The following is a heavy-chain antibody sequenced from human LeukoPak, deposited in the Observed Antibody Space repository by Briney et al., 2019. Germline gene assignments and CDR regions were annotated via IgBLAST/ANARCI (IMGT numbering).Heavy chain of an antibody. D-gene: IGHD4-17*01. CDR1: GGSISTYY. J-gene: IGHJ4*02. Sequence: SETLSLTCTVSGGSISTYYWSWIRQPPGKGLEWIGYIYYSGNINYNPSLKSRVTISVDTSKNQLFLKLSSVTAADTAVYYCARDVGDHGDSFNFHYWGQGTLVTVSS. CDR2: IYYSGNI. CDR3: ARDVGDHGDSFNFHY. V-gene: IGHV4-59*01.